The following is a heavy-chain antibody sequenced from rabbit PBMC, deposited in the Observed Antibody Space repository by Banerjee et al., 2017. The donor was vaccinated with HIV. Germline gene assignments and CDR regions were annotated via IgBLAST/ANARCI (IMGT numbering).Heavy chain of an antibody. J-gene: IGHJ4*01. CDR1: GFSFSSSYY. CDR3: ARDRDWTLDL. D-gene: IGHD4-2*01. Sequence: QSLEESGGDLVKPGASLTLTCTASGFSFSSSYYMCWVRQAPGKGLEWIACIYAGSSGSTYYASWAKGRFTISKTSSTTVTLQMTSLTAADTATYFCARDRDWTLDLWGQGTLVTVS. V-gene: IGHV1S40*01. CDR2: IYAGSSGST.